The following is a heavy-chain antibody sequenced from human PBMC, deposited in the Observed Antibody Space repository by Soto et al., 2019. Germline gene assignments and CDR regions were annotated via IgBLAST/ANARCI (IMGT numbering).Heavy chain of an antibody. CDR2: INSDGSST. CDR3: ARVPLGDSSAWYFDL. V-gene: IGHV3-74*01. J-gene: IGHJ2*01. D-gene: IGHD6-19*01. Sequence: GGSLRLSCAASGFTFSSYWMHWVRQAPGKGLVWVSRINSDGSSTSYADSVKGRFTISRDNAKNTLYLQMNSLRAEDTAVYYCARVPLGDSSAWYFDLWGRGTLVTVSS. CDR1: GFTFSSYW.